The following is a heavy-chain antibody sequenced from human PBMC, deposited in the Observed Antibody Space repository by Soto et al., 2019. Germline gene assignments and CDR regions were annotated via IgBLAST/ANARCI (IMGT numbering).Heavy chain of an antibody. CDR2: IWSDGRIK. V-gene: IGHV3-33*01. J-gene: IGHJ4*02. D-gene: IGHD2-21*02. Sequence: GGSLRLSCAASGFSFSTYVMHWVRQAPGKGLEWVAVIWSDGRIKYYGDSVKGRFTISRDNSKNTLYLQMNSLRAEDASVYYCARDRTAAAGGFDYWGQGTLVTSPQ. CDR1: GFSFSTYV. CDR3: ARDRTAAAGGFDY.